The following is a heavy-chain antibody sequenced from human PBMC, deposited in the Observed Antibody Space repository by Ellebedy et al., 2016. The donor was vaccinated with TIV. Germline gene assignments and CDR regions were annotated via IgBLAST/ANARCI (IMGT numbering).Heavy chain of an antibody. CDR1: GYTFTSYD. D-gene: IGHD6-6*01. J-gene: IGHJ6*03. Sequence: ASVKVSXXASGYTFTSYDINWVRQATGQGLEWMGWMNPNSGNTGYAQKFQGRVTMTRNTSISTAYMELSSLRSEDTAVYYCARGTYSSSSRGKRDYYYYYMDVWGKGTTVTVSS. V-gene: IGHV1-8*01. CDR2: MNPNSGNT. CDR3: ARGTYSSSSRGKRDYYYYYMDV.